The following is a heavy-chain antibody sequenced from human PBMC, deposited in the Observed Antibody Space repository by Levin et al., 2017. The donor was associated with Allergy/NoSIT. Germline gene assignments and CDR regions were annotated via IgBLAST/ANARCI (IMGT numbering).Heavy chain of an antibody. J-gene: IGHJ6*02. D-gene: IGHD5-12*01. V-gene: IGHV3-20*04. CDR2: IFWNGGNT. CDR3: ARGISGSAGGYYDGMDV. CDR1: GFTFDDYG. Sequence: GESLKISCAASGFTFDDYGMTWVRQAPGKGLEWVSGIFWNGGNTGYADSVKGRFTISRDNAKNSLYLQMNSLRAEDTALYYCARGISGSAGGYYDGMDVWGQGTTVTVSS.